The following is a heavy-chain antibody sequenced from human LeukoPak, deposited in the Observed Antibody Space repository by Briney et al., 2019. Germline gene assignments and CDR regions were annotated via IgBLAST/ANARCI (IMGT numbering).Heavy chain of an antibody. J-gene: IGHJ4*02. CDR1: GFTFTKYW. CDR2: IKQDGSDK. CDR3: ARHGGYHSPIDY. D-gene: IGHD3-22*01. Sequence: GDSLRLSCAASGFTFTKYWMTWVRQAPGKGLEWVGNIKQDGSDKNYMDSVKGRFTISRDNTKNSVYLQMSSLRAEDTAVYYCARHGGYHSPIDYWGQGTLVTVSS. V-gene: IGHV3-7*01.